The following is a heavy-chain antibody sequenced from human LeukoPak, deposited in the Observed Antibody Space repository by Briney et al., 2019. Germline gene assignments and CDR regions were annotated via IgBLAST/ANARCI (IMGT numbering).Heavy chain of an antibody. Sequence: PGGSLRLSCAASGFTFSNAWMSWVRQAPGKGLEWVGRIQSKSDGGTTAYPAPVNGRFTISRSDSKNTLYLQMNSLTSEDTAVYYCTTELWFGELLVGYWGQGTLVTVSS. D-gene: IGHD3-10*01. V-gene: IGHV3-15*01. CDR2: IQSKSDGGTT. CDR3: TTELWFGELLVGY. J-gene: IGHJ4*02. CDR1: GFTFSNAW.